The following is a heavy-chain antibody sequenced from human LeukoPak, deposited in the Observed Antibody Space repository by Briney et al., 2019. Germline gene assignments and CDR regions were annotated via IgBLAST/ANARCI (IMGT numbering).Heavy chain of an antibody. J-gene: IGHJ6*03. CDR3: ARVGDYYYYMDV. Sequence: SETLSLTCTVSGGSISSYYWSWLRQPPGKGLEWIGYIYYSGSTNYNPSLKSRVTISVDTSKNQFSLKLSSVTAADTAVYYCARVGDYYYYMDVWGKGTTVTISS. D-gene: IGHD3-16*01. CDR2: IYYSGST. CDR1: GGSISSYY. V-gene: IGHV4-59*01.